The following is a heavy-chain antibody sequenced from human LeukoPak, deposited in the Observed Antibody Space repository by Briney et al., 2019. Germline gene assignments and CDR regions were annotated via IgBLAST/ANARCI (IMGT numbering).Heavy chain of an antibody. J-gene: IGHJ4*02. Sequence: GASVKVSCKASGYTFTSYYIHWVRQAPGQGLECMGIINPSGGTTTYAQNFQGRVTMTRDMSTSTVYMQLSSLRSQDTAVYYCARDPGEYSSSHLFDYWGQGTLVIVSS. CDR2: INPSGGTT. V-gene: IGHV1-46*01. CDR1: GYTFTSYY. D-gene: IGHD6-6*01. CDR3: ARDPGEYSSSHLFDY.